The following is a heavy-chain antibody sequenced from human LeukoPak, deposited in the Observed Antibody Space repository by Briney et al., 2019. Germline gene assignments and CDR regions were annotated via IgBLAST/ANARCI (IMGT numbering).Heavy chain of an antibody. D-gene: IGHD3-22*01. CDR3: ARDRHSGYYLFDY. V-gene: IGHV3-48*02. CDR2: ISMSSTNI. Sequence: GGSLRLSCVASGLTFSRYSMNWVRQAPGKGLEWVSYISMSSTNIFYADSVKGRFTISRDNAKNSLYLQMNSPRDEDTAVYYCARDRHSGYYLFDYWGQGTLVTVSS. CDR1: GLTFSRYS. J-gene: IGHJ4*02.